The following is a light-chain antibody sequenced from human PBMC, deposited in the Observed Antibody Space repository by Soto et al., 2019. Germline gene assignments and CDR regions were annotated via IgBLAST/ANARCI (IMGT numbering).Light chain of an antibody. V-gene: IGLV2-14*01. J-gene: IGLJ1*01. CDR3: SSYKYDTVIPFV. CDR1: SSDIGDYNF. CDR2: EVS. Sequence: VLTQPASVSGSPGQSISISCTGTSSDIGDYNFVSWYQHHPGKAPKVIIYEVSNRPSGVSHRFAGSKSGNTASLTISGLQTEDEADYYCSSYKYDTVIPFVFGSGTKVTVL.